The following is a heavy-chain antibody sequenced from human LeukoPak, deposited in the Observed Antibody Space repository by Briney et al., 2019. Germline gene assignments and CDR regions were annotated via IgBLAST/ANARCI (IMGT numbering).Heavy chain of an antibody. J-gene: IGHJ3*02. CDR1: GFTFSSYA. Sequence: GGSLRLSCAASGFTFSSYAMHWGRQAPGKGLEYVSTISSNGGSTYYANSVKGRFTISRDNSKNTLYLQMGSLRAEDMAVYYCARAGYGDYARLGIWGQGTMVPVSS. V-gene: IGHV3-64*01. D-gene: IGHD4-17*01. CDR2: ISSNGGST. CDR3: ARAGYGDYARLGI.